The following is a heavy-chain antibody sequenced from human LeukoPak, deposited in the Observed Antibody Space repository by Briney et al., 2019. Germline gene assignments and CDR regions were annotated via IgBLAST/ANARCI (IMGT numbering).Heavy chain of an antibody. D-gene: IGHD5-12*01. Sequence: GRSLRLSCAASGSTFSSYGMHWVRQAPGKGLEWVAVISYDGSNKYYADSVKGRFTISRDNSKNTLYVQMNSLRAEDTAVYYCAKDFDSGYEVDYWGQGTLVTVSS. CDR2: ISYDGSNK. CDR1: GSTFSSYG. CDR3: AKDFDSGYEVDY. V-gene: IGHV3-30*18. J-gene: IGHJ4*02.